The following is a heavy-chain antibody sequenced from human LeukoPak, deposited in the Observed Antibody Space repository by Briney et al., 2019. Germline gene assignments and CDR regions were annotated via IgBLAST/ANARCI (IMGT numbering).Heavy chain of an antibody. CDR2: IIPIFGTA. Sequence: SVKVSCKASGGTFSSYAISWVRQAPGQGLEWMGGIIPIFGTANYAQKFQGRVTITTDESTSTAYMELSSLRSEDTAVYYCARDSERWLQLRENPGGFDYWGQGTLVTVSS. J-gene: IGHJ4*02. CDR3: ARDSERWLQLRENPGGFDY. V-gene: IGHV1-69*05. D-gene: IGHD5-24*01. CDR1: GGTFSSYA.